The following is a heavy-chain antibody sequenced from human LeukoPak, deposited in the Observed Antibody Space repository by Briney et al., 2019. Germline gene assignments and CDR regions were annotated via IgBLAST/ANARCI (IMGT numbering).Heavy chain of an antibody. CDR3: ARDGGYGDSLAYYYYMDV. CDR1: GGPISSSNYY. CDR2: IKQDGSEK. J-gene: IGHJ6*03. Sequence: ETLSLTCTVSGGPISSSNYYWGWVRQPPGKGLEWVANIKQDGSEKYYVDSVKGRFTISRDNAKNSLYLQMNSLRAEDTAVYYCARDGGYGDSLAYYYYMDVWGKGTTVTISS. V-gene: IGHV3-7*01. D-gene: IGHD4-17*01.